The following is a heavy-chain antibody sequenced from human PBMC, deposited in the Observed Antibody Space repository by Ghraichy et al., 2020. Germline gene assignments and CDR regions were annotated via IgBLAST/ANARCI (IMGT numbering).Heavy chain of an antibody. CDR1: GFSFRSYA. V-gene: IGHV3-23*01. J-gene: IGHJ6*02. CDR3: AKDHVASTGYYYGMDV. CDR2: ISSTGETT. D-gene: IGHD1-1*01. Sequence: GESLNISCAASGFSFRSYAMSWVRQAPGKGLEWVSSISSTGETTYYVDSVKGRFTVSRDNSQNTLFLQMNSLRAEDTTVYHCAKDHVASTGYYYGMDVWGHGTTVPVSS.